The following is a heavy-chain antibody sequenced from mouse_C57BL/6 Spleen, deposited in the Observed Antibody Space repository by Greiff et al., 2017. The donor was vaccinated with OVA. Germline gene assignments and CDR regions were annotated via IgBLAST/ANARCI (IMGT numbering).Heavy chain of an antibody. CDR2: ISSGSSTI. CDR3: ARGVYYGSSPLDY. CDR1: GFTFSDYG. J-gene: IGHJ2*01. V-gene: IGHV5-17*01. Sequence: DVKLVESGGGLVKPGGSLKLSCAASGFTFSDYGMHWVRQAPEKGLEWVAYISSGSSTIYYADTVKGRFTISRDNAKNTLFLQMTSLRSEDTAMYYCARGVYYGSSPLDYWGQGTTLTVSS. D-gene: IGHD1-1*01.